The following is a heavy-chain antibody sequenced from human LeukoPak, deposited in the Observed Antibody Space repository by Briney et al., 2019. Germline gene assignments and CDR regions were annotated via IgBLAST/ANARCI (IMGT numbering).Heavy chain of an antibody. CDR1: GFTFSSYS. Sequence: GGSLRLSCAASGFTFSSYSMNWVRQAPGKGLEWVSYISSSSSTIYYADSVKGRFTISRDNAKNSLYLQMNSLRAEDTAVYYCARDLGAMDVWGKGTTVTVSS. V-gene: IGHV3-48*01. CDR2: ISSSSSTI. CDR3: ARDLGAMDV. J-gene: IGHJ6*04. D-gene: IGHD3-10*01.